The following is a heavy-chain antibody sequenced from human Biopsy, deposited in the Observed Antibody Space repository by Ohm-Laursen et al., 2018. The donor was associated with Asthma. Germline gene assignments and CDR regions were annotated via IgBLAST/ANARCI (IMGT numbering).Heavy chain of an antibody. CDR2: MYHSGNL. D-gene: IGHD3-22*01. J-gene: IGHJ4*02. Sequence: GTLSLTCTVSGGSITSSSYYWGWIRQPPGKGMEWIGSMYHSGNLYYHPSLKSRATISVDTSKNQLSLKMSSVTAADTAVYFCVRHQYSSSWSTFDYWGQGALVTVSS. CDR1: GGSITSSSYY. CDR3: VRHQYSSSWSTFDY. V-gene: IGHV4-39*01.